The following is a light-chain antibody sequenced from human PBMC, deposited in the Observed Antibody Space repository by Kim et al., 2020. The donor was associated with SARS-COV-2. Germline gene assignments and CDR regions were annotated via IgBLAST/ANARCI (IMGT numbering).Light chain of an antibody. CDR2: HAS. Sequence: ASGGDQVAITCRASQSIRNYLNWYQQRPGRAPKLLILHASNLQIGVPSRCSGSGSGTDFTLTISKLQPEDFATYYCEQSYSSPWTFGQGTKVDIK. CDR1: QSIRNY. V-gene: IGKV1-39*01. CDR3: EQSYSSPWT. J-gene: IGKJ1*01.